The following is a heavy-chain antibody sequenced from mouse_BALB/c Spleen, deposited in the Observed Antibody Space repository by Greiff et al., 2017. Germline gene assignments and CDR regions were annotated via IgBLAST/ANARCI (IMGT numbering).Heavy chain of an antibody. D-gene: IGHD1-2*01. J-gene: IGHJ3*01. CDR2: INSNGGST. CDR1: GFTFSSYG. Sequence: EVQRVESGGGLVQPGGSLKLSCAASGFTFSSYGMSWVRQTPDKRLELVATINSNGGSTYYPDSVKGRVTISRDNAKNTLYLQMSSLKSEDTAMYYCAGGYGFAYWGQGTLVTVSA. CDR3: AGGYGFAY. V-gene: IGHV5-6-3*01.